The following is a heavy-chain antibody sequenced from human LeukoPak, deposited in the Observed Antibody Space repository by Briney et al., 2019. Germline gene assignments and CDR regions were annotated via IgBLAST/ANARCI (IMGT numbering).Heavy chain of an antibody. D-gene: IGHD3-3*01. CDR3: ARSVKWLLYRSFDP. CDR2: IIPIFGTA. CDR1: GYTFTGYY. Sequence: ASVKVSCKASGYTFTGYYMHWVRQAPGQGLEWMGGIIPIFGTANYAQKFQGRVTITADESTSTAYMELSSLRSEDTAVYYCARSVKWLLYRSFDPWGQGTLVTVSS. J-gene: IGHJ5*02. V-gene: IGHV1-69*13.